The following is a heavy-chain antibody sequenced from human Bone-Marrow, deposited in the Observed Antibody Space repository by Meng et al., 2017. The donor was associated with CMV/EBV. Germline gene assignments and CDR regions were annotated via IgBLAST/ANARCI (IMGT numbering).Heavy chain of an antibody. Sequence: SETLSLTCTVSGGSISSYYWSWIRQPPGKGLEWIGYIYYSGSTNYNPSLKSRVTISVDTSKNQFSLKLSSVTAADTAVYYCAREDFWSCSSTSCHGGMFDPWGQGTLVTVSS. CDR3: AREDFWSCSSTSCHGGMFDP. CDR1: GGSISSYY. J-gene: IGHJ5*02. V-gene: IGHV4-59*01. CDR2: IYYSGST. D-gene: IGHD2-2*01.